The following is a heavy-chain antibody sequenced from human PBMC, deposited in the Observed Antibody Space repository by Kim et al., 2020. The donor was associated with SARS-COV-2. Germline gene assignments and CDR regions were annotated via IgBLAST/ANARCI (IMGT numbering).Heavy chain of an antibody. CDR3: AREGGGSIGLGFDP. V-gene: IGHV1-3*01. CDR2: VNAGNGNT. D-gene: IGHD3-16*02. J-gene: IGHJ5*02. CDR1: GYTFAPYA. Sequence: SVKVSCKASGYTFAPYAVHWMRQAPGQSLQWMGWVNAGNGNTRYSKNFQGRVTITRDPSATSVYMELSSLTSEDTAVYYCAREGGGSIGLGFDPWGQGTLVIVSS.